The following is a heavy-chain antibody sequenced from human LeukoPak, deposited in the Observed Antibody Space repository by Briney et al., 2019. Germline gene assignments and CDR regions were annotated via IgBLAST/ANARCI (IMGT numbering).Heavy chain of an antibody. CDR3: AREYSSSSFYPVWFDP. D-gene: IGHD6-6*01. Sequence: GGSLRLSCAASGFTFSSYEMNWVRQAPGKGLEWVSYISGSGSTIYYADSVKGRFTISRDNAKNSLYLQMNSLRAEDTAVYYCAREYSSSSFYPVWFDPWGQGTLVTVSS. J-gene: IGHJ5*02. CDR2: ISGSGSTI. CDR1: GFTFSSYE. V-gene: IGHV3-48*03.